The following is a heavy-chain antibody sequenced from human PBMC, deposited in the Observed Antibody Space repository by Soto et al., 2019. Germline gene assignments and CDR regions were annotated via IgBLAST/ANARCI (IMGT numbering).Heavy chain of an antibody. CDR3: AGYCGGLEY. Sequence: SEPLSLTCAVSGGSISSGGYSWSLIRQPPGKGLEWIGYIYHSGSTYYNPSLKSRVTISVDRSKNQFSLKLSFVTAADTAVYSLAGYCGGLEYWGRGTLVTVSP. CDR1: GGSISSGGYS. CDR2: IYHSGST. V-gene: IGHV4-30-2*01. J-gene: IGHJ4*02. D-gene: IGHD2-21*01.